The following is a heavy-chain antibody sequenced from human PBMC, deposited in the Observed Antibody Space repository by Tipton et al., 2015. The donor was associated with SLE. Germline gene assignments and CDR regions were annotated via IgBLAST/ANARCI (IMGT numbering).Heavy chain of an antibody. V-gene: IGHV3-7*01. Sequence: SLRLSCAGSGFTFSNYWMSWVRQAPGKGLEWVADIKQDGSEKLYVDSVKDRFLTSRDNALHSLYLQMNRLRVDDTARYFCVRRWDAFDVWGQGTTVTVSS. CDR1: GFTFSNYW. CDR2: IKQDGSEK. CDR3: VRRWDAFDV. J-gene: IGHJ3*01.